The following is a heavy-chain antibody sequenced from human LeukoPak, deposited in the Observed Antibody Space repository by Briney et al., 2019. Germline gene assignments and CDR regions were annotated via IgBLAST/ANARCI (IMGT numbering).Heavy chain of an antibody. CDR2: ISWNSGSL. CDR3: AKGTNLLNYYGMDV. Sequence: GGSLRLSCAASEFTFDNYAMHWVRQAPGKGLEWVPGISWNSGSLGYADSVKGRFTISRDNAKNLVYLQMNSLRAEDTAVYYCAKGTNLLNYYGMDVWGQGTTVTVSS. CDR1: EFTFDNYA. D-gene: IGHD1-1*01. V-gene: IGHV3-9*01. J-gene: IGHJ6*02.